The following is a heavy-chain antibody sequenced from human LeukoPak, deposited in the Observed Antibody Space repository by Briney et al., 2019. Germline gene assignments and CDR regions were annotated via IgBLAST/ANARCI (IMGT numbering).Heavy chain of an antibody. D-gene: IGHD3-3*01. CDR1: GGTFSSYA. V-gene: IGHV1-69*05. Sequence: SVKVPCKASGGTFSSYAISWVRQAPGQGLEWMGRIIPIFGTANYAQKFQGRVTITTDESTSTAYMELSSLRSEDTAVYYCARVWSCYYHDAFDIWGQGTMVTVSS. CDR3: ARVWSCYYHDAFDI. CDR2: IIPIFGTA. J-gene: IGHJ3*02.